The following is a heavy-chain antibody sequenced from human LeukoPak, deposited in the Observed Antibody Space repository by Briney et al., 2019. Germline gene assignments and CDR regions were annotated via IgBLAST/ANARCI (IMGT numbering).Heavy chain of an antibody. Sequence: SETLSLTCTVSGGSISSYYWSWIRQPPGKGLEWIAYISDIGSINYNPSLKSRVTIPLDTSKNQFFLKLSSVTAADTAVYYCAGHHPRNTVDFWGQGTLVTVSS. CDR1: GGSISSYY. D-gene: IGHD2/OR15-2a*01. CDR3: AGHHPRNTVDF. CDR2: ISDIGSI. V-gene: IGHV4-59*08. J-gene: IGHJ4*02.